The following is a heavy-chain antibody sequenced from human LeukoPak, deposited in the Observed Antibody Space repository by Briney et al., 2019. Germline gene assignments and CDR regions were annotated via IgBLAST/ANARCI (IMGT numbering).Heavy chain of an antibody. V-gene: IGHV3-33*06. CDR2: IWYDGINQ. CDR3: AKDHDYGDYLLDY. D-gene: IGHD4-17*01. J-gene: IGHJ4*02. Sequence: GGSLRLSCAASGFTFSSYGVHGVRQAPGRGVEGVAVIWYDGINQHYADSVKGRLTISRHNSKNTPYLQMNSLRAEDTAVYYCAKDHDYGDYLLDYWGQGTLVTVSS. CDR1: GFTFSSYG.